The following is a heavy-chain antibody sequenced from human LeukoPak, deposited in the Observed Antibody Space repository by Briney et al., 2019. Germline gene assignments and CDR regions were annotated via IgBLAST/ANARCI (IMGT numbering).Heavy chain of an antibody. J-gene: IGHJ4*02. V-gene: IGHV3-66*02. CDR1: GFTVSSNY. D-gene: IGHD6-13*01. CDR3: ARRRSSSWGIDY. Sequence: GGSLRLSCAASGFTVSSNYMSWVRQAPGQGLEWVSVIYSSGNTYYADSVKDRITISRDNSKNTMYLQMNSLRTEDTAVYYCARRRSSSWGIDYWGQGTLVTVSS. CDR2: IYSSGNT.